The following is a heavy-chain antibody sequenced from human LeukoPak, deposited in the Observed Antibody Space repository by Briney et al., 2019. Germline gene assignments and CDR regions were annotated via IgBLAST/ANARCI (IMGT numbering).Heavy chain of an antibody. CDR2: INHSGST. Sequence: SETLSPTCAVYGGSFSGYYWSWIRQPPGKGLEWIGEINHSGSTNYNPSLKSRVTISVDTSKNQFSLKLSSVTAADTAVYYCARVAGWIVVVAAATHGAFDIWGQGTMVTVSS. D-gene: IGHD2-15*01. J-gene: IGHJ3*02. V-gene: IGHV4-34*01. CDR3: ARVAGWIVVVAAATHGAFDI. CDR1: GGSFSGYY.